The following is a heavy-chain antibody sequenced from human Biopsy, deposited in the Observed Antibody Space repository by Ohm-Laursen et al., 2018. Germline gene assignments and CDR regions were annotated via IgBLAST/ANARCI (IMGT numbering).Heavy chain of an antibody. V-gene: IGHV1-24*01. J-gene: IGHJ4*02. D-gene: IGHD1-1*01. CDR3: AADINVWNVNY. CDR1: GYAVTEFS. CDR2: FAPENGKT. Sequence: ASVKVSCKISGYAVTEFSMHWVRQAPGKGLEWMGGFAPENGKTIYAQKFQGRITMTEDTSTDTAYMELSSLRSEDTAVYYCAADINVWNVNYWGQGTQVTVSS.